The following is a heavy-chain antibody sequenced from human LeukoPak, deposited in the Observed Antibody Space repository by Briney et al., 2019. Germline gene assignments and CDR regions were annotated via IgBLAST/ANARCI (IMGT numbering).Heavy chain of an antibody. CDR2: ISNNGGDT. Sequence: GGPLRHYCEGSGFTFSSHAITWLRQAPGKGLEWVAGISNNGGDTFYAESVKGRFTISRDNSKNTVYLQLNSVRGDDTGVYYCAKDFVAATGLLESWGQGTLVTVSS. J-gene: IGHJ4*02. CDR3: AKDFVAATGLLES. V-gene: IGHV3-23*01. CDR1: GFTFSSHA. D-gene: IGHD6-13*01.